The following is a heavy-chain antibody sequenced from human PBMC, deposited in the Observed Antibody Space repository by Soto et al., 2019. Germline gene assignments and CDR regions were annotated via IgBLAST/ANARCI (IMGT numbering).Heavy chain of an antibody. CDR1: GFTFSSYA. CDR3: AKGFVVVVAATPY. D-gene: IGHD2-15*01. Sequence: PGESLKISCAASGFTFSSYAMSWVRQAPGKGLEWVSAISGSGGSTYYADSVKGRFTISRDNSKNTLYLQMNSLRAEDTAVYYCAKGFVVVVAATPYWGQGTLVTSPQ. V-gene: IGHV3-23*01. CDR2: ISGSGGST. J-gene: IGHJ4*02.